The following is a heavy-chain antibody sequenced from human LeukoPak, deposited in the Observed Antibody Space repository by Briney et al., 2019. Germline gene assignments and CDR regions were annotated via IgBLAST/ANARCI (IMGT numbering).Heavy chain of an antibody. Sequence: ASVKVSCKASGGTFSSYAISWVRQAPGQGLEWMGGIIPTFGTANYAQKFQGRVTITADESTSTAYMELSSLRSEDTAVYYCAREEREYCGGDCNDAFDIWGQGTMVTVSS. CDR3: AREEREYCGGDCNDAFDI. V-gene: IGHV1-69*13. CDR1: GGTFSSYA. D-gene: IGHD2-21*02. J-gene: IGHJ3*02. CDR2: IIPTFGTA.